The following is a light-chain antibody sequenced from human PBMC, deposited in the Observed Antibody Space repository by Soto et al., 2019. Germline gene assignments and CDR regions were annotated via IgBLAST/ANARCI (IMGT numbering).Light chain of an antibody. V-gene: IGKV1-6*01. Sequence: AIQVTQSPSSLSASVGVRVTITCRASQAIRNDVAWYQQKAGRVPNLLIYAATHLQSGVPSRFSGSGYGTDFTLTISSLQPEDFATYYCLQDYSYPNTFGGGTKVEIK. CDR1: QAIRND. J-gene: IGKJ4*01. CDR3: LQDYSYPNT. CDR2: AAT.